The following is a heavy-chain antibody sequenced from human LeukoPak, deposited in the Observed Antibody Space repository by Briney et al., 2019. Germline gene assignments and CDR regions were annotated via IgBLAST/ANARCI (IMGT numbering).Heavy chain of an antibody. CDR1: GGSISSGDYS. Sequence: SETLSLTCAVPGGSISSGDYSWSWIRQPPGKGLEWIGYIYHSGSTYYNPSLKSRVTISVDRSKNQFSLKLSSVTAADTAVYYCARVRGYSYGYGAYYFDYWGQGTLVTVSS. D-gene: IGHD5-18*01. J-gene: IGHJ4*02. CDR2: IYHSGST. CDR3: ARVRGYSYGYGAYYFDY. V-gene: IGHV4-30-2*01.